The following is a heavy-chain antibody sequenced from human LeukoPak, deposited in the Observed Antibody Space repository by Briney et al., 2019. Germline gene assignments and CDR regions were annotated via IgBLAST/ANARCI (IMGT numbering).Heavy chain of an antibody. CDR1: GYTFTGYY. CDR2: INPNSGGT. V-gene: IGHV1-2*02. Sequence: GASVKVSCKASGYTFTGYYMHRVRQAPGQGLEWMGWINPNSGGTNYAQKFQGRVTMTRDTSISTAYMELSRLRSDDTAVYYCARDREGPYDAFDIWGQGTMVTVSS. D-gene: IGHD1-26*01. CDR3: ARDREGPYDAFDI. J-gene: IGHJ3*02.